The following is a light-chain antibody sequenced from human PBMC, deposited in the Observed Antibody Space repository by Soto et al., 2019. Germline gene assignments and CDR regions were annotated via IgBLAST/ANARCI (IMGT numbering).Light chain of an antibody. CDR3: NSYATGTAP. Sequence: QSALTQPASVSGSPGQSITISCTGTSSDIGAYNYVSWYQQHPGKAPKLLIYDVSYRPSGVSDRFSGSKSGNTASLTISGLQAEDEADYYFNSYATGTAPFGGGTKLTVL. CDR1: SSDIGAYNY. V-gene: IGLV2-14*01. J-gene: IGLJ2*01. CDR2: DVS.